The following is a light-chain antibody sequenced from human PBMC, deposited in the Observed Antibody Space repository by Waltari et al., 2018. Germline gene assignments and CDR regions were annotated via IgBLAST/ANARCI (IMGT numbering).Light chain of an antibody. CDR2: DVT. CDR3: SSVRSDNIAV. V-gene: IGLV2-14*01. Sequence: QSALTQPASVSGSPGQSINISCTGTNNDVGGYDFVSWYQQHPGKAPKVIVYDVTRRPAGVSNRFSGAKSGNTASLTISGLQAEDEAHYYCSSVRSDNIAVFGGGTKVTVL. J-gene: IGLJ3*02. CDR1: NNDVGGYDF.